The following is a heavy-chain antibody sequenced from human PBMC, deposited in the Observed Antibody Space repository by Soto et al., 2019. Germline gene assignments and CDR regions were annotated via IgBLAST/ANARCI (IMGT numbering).Heavy chain of an antibody. CDR2: MNPDSGNK. J-gene: IGHJ6*02. D-gene: IGHD1-1*01. CDR1: GYTFTSYD. CDR3: ARERTGTTSMDV. Sequence: QVQLVQSGAEVKKPGASVKVSCKASGYTFTSYDINWVRQATGQGLEWMGWMNPDSGNKGYAQKIQGRVYMTKTTSKSTAYMGLSSLRSEDTAVYYCARERTGTTSMDVWGQGPTVTVSS. V-gene: IGHV1-8*01.